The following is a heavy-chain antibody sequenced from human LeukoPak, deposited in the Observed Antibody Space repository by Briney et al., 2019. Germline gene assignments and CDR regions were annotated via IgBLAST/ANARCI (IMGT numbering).Heavy chain of an antibody. Sequence: GGSLRLSCAASGFTFSSYAMHWVRQAPGKGLEYVSAISSNGGSTYYANSVKGRFTISRDNSKNTLYLQMGSLRAEDMAVYYCARGPASIYCSSTSCYSRGAFDIWGQGTMVTVSS. J-gene: IGHJ3*02. CDR1: GFTFSSYA. CDR3: ARGPASIYCSSTSCYSRGAFDI. CDR2: ISSNGGST. D-gene: IGHD2-2*01. V-gene: IGHV3-64*01.